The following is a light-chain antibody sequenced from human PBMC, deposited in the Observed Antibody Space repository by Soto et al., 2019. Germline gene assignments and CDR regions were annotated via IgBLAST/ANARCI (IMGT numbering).Light chain of an antibody. V-gene: IGKV3-15*01. CDR1: QSVSSN. CDR2: GAS. J-gene: IGKJ5*01. CDR3: QQYGSSPPIT. Sequence: EIVMTQSPATLSVSPGERATLSCRASQSVSSNLAWFQQKPGQAPGLLIYGASTRATGIPARFSGSGSGTEFTLTISSLQSEDFAVYYCQQYGSSPPITFGQGTRLEIK.